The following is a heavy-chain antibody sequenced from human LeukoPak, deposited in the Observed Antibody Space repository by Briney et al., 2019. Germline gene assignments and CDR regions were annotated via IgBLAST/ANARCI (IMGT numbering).Heavy chain of an antibody. CDR2: IYYSGST. CDR1: GGSISSYY. V-gene: IGHV4-59*12. Sequence: SETLSLTCTVSGGSISSYYWSWIRQPPGKGLEWIGYIYYSGSTNYNPSLKSRVTISVDTSKNQFSLKLSSVTAADTAVYYCARSTNYGSGSYYKGSYNWFDPWGQGTLVTVSS. CDR3: ARSTNYGSGSYYKGSYNWFDP. D-gene: IGHD3-10*01. J-gene: IGHJ5*02.